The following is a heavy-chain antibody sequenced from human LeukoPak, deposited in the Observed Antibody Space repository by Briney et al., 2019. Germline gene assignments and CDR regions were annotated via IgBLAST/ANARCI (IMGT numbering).Heavy chain of an antibody. D-gene: IGHD3-22*01. Sequence: GGSLRLSCAASGFTFSSYAMSWVRQAPGKGLEWVAVIWYDGSNKYYADSVKGRFTISRDNSKNTLYLQMNSLRAEDTAVYYCAREGVYYDSSGYYETNYYYYGMDVWGQGTTVTVSS. J-gene: IGHJ6*02. CDR1: GFTFSSYA. CDR2: IWYDGSNK. V-gene: IGHV3-33*08. CDR3: AREGVYYDSSGYYETNYYYYGMDV.